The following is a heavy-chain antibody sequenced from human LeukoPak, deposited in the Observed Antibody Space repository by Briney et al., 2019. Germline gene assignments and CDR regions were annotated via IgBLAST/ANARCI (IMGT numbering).Heavy chain of an antibody. Sequence: PGGSLRLSCAASGFTFSSYSMNWVRQAPGKGLEWVSSISSGSSYIYYADSVKGRFTISRDNAKNSLYLQMNSLRAEDTAVYYCARDPYFDWLLDGDFDYWGQGTLVTVSS. CDR2: ISSGSSYI. CDR1: GFTFSSYS. J-gene: IGHJ4*02. V-gene: IGHV3-21*01. D-gene: IGHD3-9*01. CDR3: ARDPYFDWLLDGDFDY.